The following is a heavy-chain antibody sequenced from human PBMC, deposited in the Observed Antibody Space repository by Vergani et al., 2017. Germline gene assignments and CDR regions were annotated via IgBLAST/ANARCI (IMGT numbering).Heavy chain of an antibody. V-gene: IGHV1-69*01. D-gene: IGHD2-15*01. CDR3: ARGGYCSGGSCYSRWWYFDL. Sequence: QVQLVQSGAEVKKPGSSVKVSCKASGGTFSSYAISWVRQAPGQGLEWMGGIIPIFGTANYAQKFQGRVTITADESTSTAYMGLSSLRSEDTAVYYCARGGYCSGGSCYSRWWYFDLWGRGTLVTVSS. CDR1: GGTFSSYA. J-gene: IGHJ2*01. CDR2: IIPIFGTA.